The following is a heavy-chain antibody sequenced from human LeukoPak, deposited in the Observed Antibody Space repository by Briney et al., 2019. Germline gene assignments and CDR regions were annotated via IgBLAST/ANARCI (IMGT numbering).Heavy chain of an antibody. D-gene: IGHD2-15*01. V-gene: IGHV3-20*04. CDR1: GFTFDDYG. CDR2: TNWNGGIT. J-gene: IGHJ4*02. Sequence: GGSLRLSCAASGFTFDDYGKSWVRPAPRKGLEWVSGTNWNGGITGYADSVKGRFTLSRDTTPNTLYLQMNSLRAEDTAVYYCARDPGYCSGGSCDSTGWRDYFDYWGQGTLVTVSS. CDR3: ARDPGYCSGGSCDSTGWRDYFDY.